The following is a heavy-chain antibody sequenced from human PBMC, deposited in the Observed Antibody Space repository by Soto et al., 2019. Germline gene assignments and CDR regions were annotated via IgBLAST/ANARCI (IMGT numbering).Heavy chain of an antibody. CDR2: IIPIFGTA. J-gene: IGHJ4*02. D-gene: IGHD3-22*01. V-gene: IGHV1-69*12. CDR3: VSYYYDSSGYYDPNQNPFDY. CDR1: GGTFSSYA. Sequence: QVQLVQSGAEVKKPGSSVKVSCKASGGTFSSYAISWVRQAPGQGLEWMGGIIPIFGTANYAQKFQGRVTITADESTSTAYMELSSLRSEDTAVYYCVSYYYDSSGYYDPNQNPFDYWGQGTLVTVSS.